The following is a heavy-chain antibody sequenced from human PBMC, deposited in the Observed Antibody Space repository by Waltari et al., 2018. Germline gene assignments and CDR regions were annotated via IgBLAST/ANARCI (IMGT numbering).Heavy chain of an antibody. D-gene: IGHD6-19*01. V-gene: IGHV1-8*03. Sequence: QVQLVQSGAEVKKPGASVQVSCTASGYPFTSYDINWVRQATGQGLEWMGGMNPNSGNTGYAQKFQGRVTITRNTSISTAYMELSSLRSEDTAVYYCARALYSSGWYGAFDIWGQGTMVTVSS. CDR1: GYPFTSYD. J-gene: IGHJ3*02. CDR3: ARALYSSGWYGAFDI. CDR2: MNPNSGNT.